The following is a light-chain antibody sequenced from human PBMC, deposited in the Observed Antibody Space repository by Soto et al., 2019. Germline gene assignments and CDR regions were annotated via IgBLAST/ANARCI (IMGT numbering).Light chain of an antibody. J-gene: IGKJ1*01. V-gene: IGKV1-5*03. Sequence: IQMTQSPSSLSASVGDRVTITCRASQSLNRWLAWYQQKPGKAPKLLIYEASSLESGVPSRFSGRGSGTEFTLTISSLQPDDFATYYCQQYSGYSRTFGQGTKVEIK. CDR1: QSLNRW. CDR2: EAS. CDR3: QQYSGYSRT.